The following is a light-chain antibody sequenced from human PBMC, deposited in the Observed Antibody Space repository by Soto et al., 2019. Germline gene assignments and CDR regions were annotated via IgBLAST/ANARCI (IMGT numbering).Light chain of an antibody. CDR1: SGHSSYA. Sequence: QSVLTQSPSASASLGASVKLTCTLSSGHSSYAIAWYQQRPEKGPRYLMKLDSHGSNSKGDGIPDRFSGSRAGAERYLTISSHQSEDEAAYYCQTWGTGIRVFGGGTQLTVL. J-gene: IGLJ3*02. CDR3: QTWGTGIRV. CDR2: LDSHGSN. V-gene: IGLV4-69*01.